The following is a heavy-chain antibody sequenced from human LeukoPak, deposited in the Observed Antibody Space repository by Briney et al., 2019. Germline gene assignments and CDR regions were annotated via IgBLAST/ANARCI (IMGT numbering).Heavy chain of an antibody. CDR3: ARGSGRISIFGVPY. CDR1: GFTFSSYD. CDR2: VRYDGSQK. Sequence: GGSLRLSCAASGFTFSSYDMYWVRQAPGKGLDWVAFVRYDGSQKYYADSVKGRFTLSRDNSKNSLYLQMNNLRAEDTAVYFCARGSGRISIFGVPYWGQGTLVTVSS. J-gene: IGHJ4*02. V-gene: IGHV3-30*02. D-gene: IGHD3-3*01.